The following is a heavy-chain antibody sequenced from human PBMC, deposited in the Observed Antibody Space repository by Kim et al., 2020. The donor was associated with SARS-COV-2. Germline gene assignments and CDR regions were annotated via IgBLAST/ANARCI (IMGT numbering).Heavy chain of an antibody. CDR3: ARTVRSRDYYYGMDV. J-gene: IGHJ6*02. CDR2: ISSSGSTI. Sequence: GGSLRLSCAASGFTFSDYYMSWIRQAPGKGLEWVSYISSSGSTIYYADSVKGRFTVSRDNAKNSLYLQMNSLRAEDTAVYYCARTVRSRDYYYGMDVWGQGTTVTVSS. V-gene: IGHV3-11*01. CDR1: GFTFSDYY. D-gene: IGHD3-10*01.